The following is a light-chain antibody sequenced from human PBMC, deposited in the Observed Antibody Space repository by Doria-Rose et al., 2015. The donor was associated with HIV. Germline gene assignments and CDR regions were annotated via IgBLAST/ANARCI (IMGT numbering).Light chain of an antibody. J-gene: IGKJ1*01. CDR1: QSFSSTY. CDR2: DGS. Sequence: TQSPGTLSLSPGERATLSCRASQSFSSTYLAWYQQKPGQAPSLLIYDGSTRATDIPDRFSASGSGTDSTLTINRREPEDFALYYCHQYGTSWTFGQGTKVEI. CDR3: HQYGTSWT. V-gene: IGKV3-20*01.